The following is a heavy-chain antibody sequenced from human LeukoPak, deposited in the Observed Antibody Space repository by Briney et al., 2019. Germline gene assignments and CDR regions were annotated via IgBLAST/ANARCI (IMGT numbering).Heavy chain of an antibody. Sequence: GGSLRLSCAASGFTFSSYAMNCVRQAPGKGLEWVSAISGSGGSTYYADSVKGRFTISRDNSKNTLYLQMSTLRAEDTAVYYCAKAVTGNYIKGFDYWGQGTLVTVSS. V-gene: IGHV3-23*01. CDR2: ISGSGGST. D-gene: IGHD1-7*01. J-gene: IGHJ4*02. CDR3: AKAVTGNYIKGFDY. CDR1: GFTFSSYA.